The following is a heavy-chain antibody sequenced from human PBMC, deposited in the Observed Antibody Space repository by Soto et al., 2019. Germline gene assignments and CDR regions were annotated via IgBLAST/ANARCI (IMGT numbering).Heavy chain of an antibody. CDR2: ISSSGSTI. V-gene: IGHV3-48*03. Sequence: GGSLRLSCAASGFTLSSYEMNWVRQAPGKGLEWVSYISSSGSTIYYADSVKGRFTISRDNAKNSLYLQMNSLRAEDTAVYYCATDRGIVASYYYGMDVWGQGTTVTVSS. J-gene: IGHJ6*02. CDR1: GFTLSSYE. D-gene: IGHD3-16*02. CDR3: ATDRGIVASYYYGMDV.